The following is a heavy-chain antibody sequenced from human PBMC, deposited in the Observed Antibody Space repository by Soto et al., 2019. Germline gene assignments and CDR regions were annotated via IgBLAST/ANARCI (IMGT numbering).Heavy chain of an antibody. CDR1: GGTFSSYT. D-gene: IGHD3-10*01. V-gene: IGHV1-69*04. CDR3: ARDRMVRGVIPNDYYYYMDV. J-gene: IGHJ6*03. CDR2: IIPILGIA. Sequence: SVKVSCKASGGTFSSYTISWVRQAPGQGLEWMGRIIPILGIANYAQKFQGRVTITADKSTSTAYMELSSLRSEDTAVYYCARDRMVRGVIPNDYYYYMDVWGKGTTVTVSS.